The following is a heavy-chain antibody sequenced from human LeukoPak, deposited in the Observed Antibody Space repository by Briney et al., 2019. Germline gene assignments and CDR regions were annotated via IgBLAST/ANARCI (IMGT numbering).Heavy chain of an antibody. CDR1: GYTFTSYY. J-gene: IGHJ3*02. CDR3: ARGVVVVPAAIDAFDI. CDR2: MNPNSGNT. V-gene: IGHV1-8*03. D-gene: IGHD2-2*01. Sequence: ASVKVSCKASGYTFTSYYMHWVRQAPGQGLEWMGWMNPNSGNTGYAQKFQGRVTITRNTSISTAYMELSSLRSEDTAVYYCARGVVVVPAAIDAFDIWGQGTMVTVSS.